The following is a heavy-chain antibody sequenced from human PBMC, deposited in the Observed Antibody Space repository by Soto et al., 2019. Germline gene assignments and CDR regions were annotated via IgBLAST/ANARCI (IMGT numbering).Heavy chain of an antibody. Sequence: QVQLQQWGAGLLKPSETLSLTCAVYGGSFSGYYWSWIRQPPGKGLEWIGEINHSGSTNYTPSLKRRFTISVDTSNNQFSLKLSAVTAADTAVYYRARHIITFGGVIADYWGQGTLVTVSS. CDR3: ARHIITFGGVIADY. D-gene: IGHD3-16*02. CDR1: GGSFSGYY. J-gene: IGHJ4*02. V-gene: IGHV4-34*01. CDR2: INHSGST.